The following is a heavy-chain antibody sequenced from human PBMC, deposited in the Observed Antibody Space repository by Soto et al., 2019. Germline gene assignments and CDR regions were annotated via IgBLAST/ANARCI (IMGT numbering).Heavy chain of an antibody. CDR3: ARISGGSLITMSSRGAFDI. Sequence: PGESLKISCKGSGYSFTSYWIGWVRQMPGKGLEWMGIIYPGDSDTRYSPSFQGQVTISADKSISTAYLQWSSLKASDTAMYYDARISGGSLITMSSRGAFDIWARGTMVTDSS. CDR2: IYPGDSDT. D-gene: IGHD3-16*01. CDR1: GYSFTSYW. V-gene: IGHV5-51*01. J-gene: IGHJ3*02.